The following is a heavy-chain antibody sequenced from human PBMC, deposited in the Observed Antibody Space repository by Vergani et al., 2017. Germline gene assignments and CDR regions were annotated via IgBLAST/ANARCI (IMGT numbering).Heavy chain of an antibody. CDR2: ISSSGSTI. V-gene: IGHV3-48*03. D-gene: IGHD5-12*01. CDR1: GFTFSSYE. Sequence: EVQLVESGGGLVQPGGSLRLSCAASGFTFSSYEMNWVRQAPGKGLEWVSYISSSGSTIYYADSVKGRFTISRDNAKNSLYLQMNSLRAEDTAVYYCARAPSDSGYGIPAYYYYYGMDVWGQGTTVTVSS. CDR3: ARAPSDSGYGIPAYYYYYGMDV. J-gene: IGHJ6*02.